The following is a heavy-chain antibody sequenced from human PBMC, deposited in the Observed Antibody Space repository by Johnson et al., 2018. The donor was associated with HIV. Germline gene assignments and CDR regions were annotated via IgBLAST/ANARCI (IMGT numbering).Heavy chain of an antibody. CDR1: GFAFSSYG. CDR3: ISPERAAAGFLT. J-gene: IGHJ3*01. CDR2: ITSTADGGTT. V-gene: IGHV3-49*04. Sequence: VQLVESGGGVVQPGRSLRLSCAASGFAFSSYGIHWVRRAPGKGLEWIGFITSTADGGTTQYAASVRGRFTISRDDSKSIAYLQMNSLKAEDTAVYYCISPERAAAGFLTWGQGAMVTVSS. D-gene: IGHD6-13*01.